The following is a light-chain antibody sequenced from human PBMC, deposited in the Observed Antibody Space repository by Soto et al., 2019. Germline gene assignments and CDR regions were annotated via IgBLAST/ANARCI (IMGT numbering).Light chain of an antibody. Sequence: EIVLTQSPGTLSLSPGERATLSCRASQSVNSRYLAWYQQKPSQAPRLLIYGASSRATGIPDRFSGSGSGTDFTLTFSRLEPEDFAVYYCQQYDTSPWTFGQGTKVEIK. J-gene: IGKJ1*01. CDR3: QQYDTSPWT. V-gene: IGKV3-20*01. CDR2: GAS. CDR1: QSVNSRY.